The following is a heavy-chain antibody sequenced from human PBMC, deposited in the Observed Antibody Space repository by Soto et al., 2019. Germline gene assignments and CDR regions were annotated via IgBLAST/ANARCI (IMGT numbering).Heavy chain of an antibody. CDR1: GGSISSYY. CDR3: ARGLIPASSRYYYYYYMDV. V-gene: IGHV4-59*01. J-gene: IGHJ6*03. Sequence: PSETLSLTCSVAGGSISSYYWSWIRQPPGKGLEWIGYIYYSGSTNYNPSLKSRVTISVDTSKNQFSLKLSSVTAADTAVYYCARGLIPASSRYYYYYYMDVWGKGTTVTVSS. D-gene: IGHD2-2*01. CDR2: IYYSGST.